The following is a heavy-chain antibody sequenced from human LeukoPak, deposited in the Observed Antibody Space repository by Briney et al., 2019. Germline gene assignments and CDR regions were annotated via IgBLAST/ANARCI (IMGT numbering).Heavy chain of an antibody. CDR3: ARVLRDYDILTGYYVGFDY. CDR2: IYHSGST. Sequence: PSETLSLTCTVSGYPISSGYYWGWIRQPPGKGLEWIGSIYHSGSTYYNPSLKSRVTISVDTSKNQFSLKLSSVTAADTAVYYCARVLRDYDILTGYYVGFDYWGQGTLVTVSS. V-gene: IGHV4-38-2*02. J-gene: IGHJ4*02. D-gene: IGHD3-9*01. CDR1: GYPISSGYY.